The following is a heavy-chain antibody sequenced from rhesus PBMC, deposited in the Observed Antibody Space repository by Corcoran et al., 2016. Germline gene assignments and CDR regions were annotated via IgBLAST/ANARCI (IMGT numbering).Heavy chain of an antibody. D-gene: IGHD1-44*02. V-gene: IGHV4S10*01. CDR2: IYGSSTSP. CDR3: ARKKGGSYFFDY. J-gene: IGHJ4*01. CDR1: GGFISDSDW. Sequence: QVQLQESAPGVVKPSETLSLTCAVSGGFISDSDWWSWIRQPPGEGREWIGYIYGSSTSPHPNPTLKRRVTISKDTSKNQFSLKLSSMTAADTAVYYCARKKGGSYFFDYWGQGVLVTVSS.